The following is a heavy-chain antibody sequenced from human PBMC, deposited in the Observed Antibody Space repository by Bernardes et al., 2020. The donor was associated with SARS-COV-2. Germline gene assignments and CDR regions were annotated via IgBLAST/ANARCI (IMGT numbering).Heavy chain of an antibody. V-gene: IGHV1-2*02. CDR1: GYSFTGNY. CDR2: INPKSGGA. J-gene: IGHJ4*02. Sequence: ASVKVSCKASGYSFTGNYLHWVRQAPGQGLEWMGWINPKSGGARYAEDFQGRVTMTTDTSTTTTYIQLSGLTLNHTPLYYCARRVTVGCSPFDFLGQGTLIIVSS. CDR3: ARRVTVGCSPFDF. D-gene: IGHD4-4*01.